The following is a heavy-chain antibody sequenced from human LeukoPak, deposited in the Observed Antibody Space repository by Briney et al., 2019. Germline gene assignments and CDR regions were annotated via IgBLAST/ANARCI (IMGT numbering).Heavy chain of an antibody. CDR1: GYTFTIYY. J-gene: IGHJ4*02. V-gene: IGHV1-46*01. D-gene: IGHD6-13*01. CDR2: INPSGGST. Sequence: ASVKVSCKASGYTFTIYYMLWVRQPPGQGLEWMGIINPSGGSTSYAQKFQGRVTLPRDTSTSTVYMELSSLRSEDTAVYYCARDSGSSSSDYWGQGTLVTVSS. CDR3: ARDSGSSSSDY.